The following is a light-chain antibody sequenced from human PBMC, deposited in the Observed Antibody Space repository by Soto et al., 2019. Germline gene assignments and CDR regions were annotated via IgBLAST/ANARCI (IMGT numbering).Light chain of an antibody. V-gene: IGLV1-40*01. Sequence: QSVLTQPPSVSGAPGQRVTISCTGSGSNIGAGYDIHWYQQVPGTAPKPLIYANTNRASGVPDRFSGYKSGTSYSLAITGLKAEAEADDYCQSYDSSLSGYVFGPGTKLTGL. CDR1: GSNIGAGYD. CDR3: QSYDSSLSGYV. CDR2: ANT. J-gene: IGLJ1*01.